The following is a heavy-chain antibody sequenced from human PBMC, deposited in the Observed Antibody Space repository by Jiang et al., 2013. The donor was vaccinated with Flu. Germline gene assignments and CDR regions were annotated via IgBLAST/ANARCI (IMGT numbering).Heavy chain of an antibody. CDR1: GFTFSRYA. CDR2: IIDIGSST. Sequence: VQLLESGGGLVQPGGSLRLSCTVSGFTFSRYAMSWVRQAPGKGLEWVSGIIDIGSSTYYADSVKGRFTISRDNSKNTLYLQMNSLRAEDTAVYYCAKDIKITLVQGLGSGFDYWGQGTLVTVSS. CDR3: AKDIKITLVQGLGSGFDY. D-gene: IGHD3-10*01. J-gene: IGHJ4*02. V-gene: IGHV3-23*01.